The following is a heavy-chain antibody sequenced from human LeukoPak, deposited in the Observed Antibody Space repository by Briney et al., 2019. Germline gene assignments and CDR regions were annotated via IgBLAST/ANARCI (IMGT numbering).Heavy chain of an antibody. CDR2: IRPTDGAT. CDR3: ARGRYRYSYDY. V-gene: IGHV1-2*02. J-gene: IGHJ4*02. Sequence: ASVKVSCKASGYIFTDHFFHWVRQAYGQGLGWMGWIRPTDGATKVAQKFQGRVTLNRGTSISTVYMEMSGLRFDDTSMYYCARGRYRYSYDYWGQGTLVTVSS. CDR1: GYIFTDHF. D-gene: IGHD1-26*01.